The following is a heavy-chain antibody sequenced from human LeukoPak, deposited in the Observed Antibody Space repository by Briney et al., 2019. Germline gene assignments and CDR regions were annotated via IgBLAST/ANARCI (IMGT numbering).Heavy chain of an antibody. CDR3: AREYSSGWYQDY. CDR2: INPNSGGT. D-gene: IGHD6-19*01. V-gene: IGHV1-2*02. J-gene: IGHJ4*02. CDR1: GYTFTGHY. Sequence: ASVKVSCKASGYTFTGHYMHWVRQAPGQGLEWMGWINPNSGGTNYAQKFQGRVTMTRDTSISTAYMELSRLRSDDTAVYYCAREYSSGWYQDYWGQGTLVTVSS.